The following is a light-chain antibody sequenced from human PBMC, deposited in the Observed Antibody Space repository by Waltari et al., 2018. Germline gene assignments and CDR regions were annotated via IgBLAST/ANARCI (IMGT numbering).Light chain of an antibody. Sequence: AIQLTQSPSSLSASVGHRITITCRASQDIASALAWYVQKPGKAPKLLIYDASTLVSGVPSRFSGGGSETEFTLTITSMQPDDFATYYCQHYHSYSPGYTFGQGTNLEIK. V-gene: IGKV1-13*02. CDR3: QHYHSYSPGYT. CDR1: QDIASA. J-gene: IGKJ2*01. CDR2: DAS.